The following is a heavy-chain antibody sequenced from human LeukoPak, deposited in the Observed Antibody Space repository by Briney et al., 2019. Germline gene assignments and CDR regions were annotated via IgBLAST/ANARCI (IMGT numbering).Heavy chain of an antibody. CDR2: MNPNSDNT. CDR3: ARGPGSPYVYYYGMDV. V-gene: IGHV1-8*01. D-gene: IGHD1-14*01. Sequence: GASVKVSCKASGYTFTSYDINWVRQATGQGLEWMGWMNPNSDNTGYAQKFQGRVTMTRNTSISTAYMELSSLRSEDTAVYYCARGPGSPYVYYYGMDVWGQGTTVTVSS. CDR1: GYTFTSYD. J-gene: IGHJ6*02.